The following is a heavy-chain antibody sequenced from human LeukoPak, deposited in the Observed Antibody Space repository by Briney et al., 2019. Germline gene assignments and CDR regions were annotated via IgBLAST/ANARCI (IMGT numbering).Heavy chain of an antibody. CDR3: AREKFIFIVGATRQRYFDY. CDR2: IWSDGSNK. Sequence: GGSLRLSCAASGFTFSSYAMHWVRQAPGKGLEWVALIWSDGSNKYYTDSVKGRFTISRDNSKNTLYLQMNSLRAEDTAVYFRAREKFIFIVGATRQRYFDYWGQGTLVTVSS. V-gene: IGHV3-33*01. D-gene: IGHD1-26*01. CDR1: GFTFSSYA. J-gene: IGHJ4*02.